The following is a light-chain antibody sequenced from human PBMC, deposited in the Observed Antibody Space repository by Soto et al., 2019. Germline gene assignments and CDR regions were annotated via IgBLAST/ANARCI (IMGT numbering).Light chain of an antibody. J-gene: IGKJ5*01. CDR3: QQYDNPAVMIT. CDR2: DAS. V-gene: IGKV1-33*01. CDR1: QDISNY. Sequence: DIQMTQSPSSLSASVGDRVTITCQASQDISNYLNWYQQKPGKAPKLLIYDASNLETGVPSRFSGSGSGTDFTFTISSLQPEDIATYYCQQYDNPAVMITFGQGTRLEIK.